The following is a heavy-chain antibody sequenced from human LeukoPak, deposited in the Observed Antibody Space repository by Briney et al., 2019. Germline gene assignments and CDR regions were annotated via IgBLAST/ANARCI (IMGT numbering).Heavy chain of an antibody. D-gene: IGHD3-9*01. CDR2: ISGYNGNT. CDR1: GGTFSSYA. V-gene: IGHV1-18*01. CDR3: AREITYYDILTGYYRVYYFDY. J-gene: IGHJ4*02. Sequence: ASVKVSCKASGGTFSSYAISWVRQAPGQGREGMGWISGYNGNTNYAQKLQGRVTMTTDTSTSTAYMELRSLRSDDTAVYYCAREITYYDILTGYYRVYYFDYWGQGTLVTVSS.